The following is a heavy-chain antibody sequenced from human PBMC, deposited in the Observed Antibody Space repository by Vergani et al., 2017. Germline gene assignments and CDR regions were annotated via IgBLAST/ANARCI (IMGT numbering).Heavy chain of an antibody. V-gene: IGHV3-30*18. CDR2: ISYDGSNK. CDR3: AKDLPSGTYGGDWLAP. J-gene: IGHJ5*02. D-gene: IGHD4-23*01. Sequence: QVQLVESGGGVVQPGKSLRLSCAASGFSFSSYGMHWVRQAPGKGLEWVAVISYDGSNKYYADSVKGRFTIYRDTSKNTLYLQMNSLRAEDTAVYYCAKDLPSGTYGGDWLAPWGQGTLVTVSS. CDR1: GFSFSSYG.